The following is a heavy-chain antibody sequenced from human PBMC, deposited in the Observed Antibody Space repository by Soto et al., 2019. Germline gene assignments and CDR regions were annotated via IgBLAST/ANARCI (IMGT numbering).Heavy chain of an antibody. CDR3: ERGIHRNLSDS. D-gene: IGHD1-1*01. CDR2: AYYRSTWYY. CDR1: GDSVSTSNTA. J-gene: IGHJ5*01. Sequence: SQTIPLTCAISGDSVSTSNTAWNWIRQSPSRGLEWLGRAYYRSTWYYDYAESVRSRLTINADTSKNQFSLQLTSVTPEDTAVFFCERGIHRNLSDSCGQGSLVTVSA. V-gene: IGHV6-1*01.